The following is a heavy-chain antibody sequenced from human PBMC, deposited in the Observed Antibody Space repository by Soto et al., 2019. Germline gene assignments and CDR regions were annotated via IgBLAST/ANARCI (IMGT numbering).Heavy chain of an antibody. V-gene: IGHV3-30-3*01. D-gene: IGHD2-15*01. CDR2: ISYDGSNK. Sequence: QVQLVESGGGVVQPGRSLRLSCAASGFTFSSYAMHWVRQAPGKGLEWVAVISYDGSNKYYADSVKGRFTISRDNSKNTLYLQMNSLRAEDTAVYYSARDLLYCSGGSCYGRFDPWGQGTLVTVSS. CDR3: ARDLLYCSGGSCYGRFDP. J-gene: IGHJ5*02. CDR1: GFTFSSYA.